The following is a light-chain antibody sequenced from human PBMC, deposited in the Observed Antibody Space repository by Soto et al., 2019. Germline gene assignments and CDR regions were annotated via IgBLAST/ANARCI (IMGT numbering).Light chain of an antibody. Sequence: LTQPASVSGSPGQSITISCTGTSSDVGGYNYVSWYQQHPGKAPKVMIYDVSNRPSGVSNRFSGSKSGNTASLTISGLQTEDEADYYCSSYTSSSTRVFGTGTKVTVL. V-gene: IGLV2-14*01. J-gene: IGLJ1*01. CDR2: DVS. CDR1: SSDVGGYNY. CDR3: SSYTSSSTRV.